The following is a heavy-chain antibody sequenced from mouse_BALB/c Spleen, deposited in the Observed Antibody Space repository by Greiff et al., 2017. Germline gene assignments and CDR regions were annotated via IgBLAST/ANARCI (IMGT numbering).Heavy chain of an antibody. CDR3: ARRTHGYDLAY. D-gene: IGHD2-2*01. Sequence: QVQLQQSGAELAKPGASVKMSCKASGYTFTSYWMHWVKQRPGQGLEWIGYINPSTGYTEYNQKFKDKATLTADKSSSTAYMQLSSLTSEDSAVYYCARRTHGYDLAYWGQGTLVTVSA. J-gene: IGHJ3*01. CDR2: INPSTGYT. V-gene: IGHV1-7*01. CDR1: GYTFTSYW.